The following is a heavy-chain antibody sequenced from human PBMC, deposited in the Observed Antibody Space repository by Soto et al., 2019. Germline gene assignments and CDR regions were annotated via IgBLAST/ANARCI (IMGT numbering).Heavy chain of an antibody. J-gene: IGHJ4*02. Sequence: PGEALKLSCRGPGDSFTSNWISWVRQMPGKGLEWMGRIDPSDSYTNYSPSFQGHVNISADPSKNQVSLTLTSVTAADTAVHYCARQGSYWGQGALVTVSS. CDR3: ARQGSY. CDR2: IDPSDSYT. CDR1: GDSFTSNW. V-gene: IGHV5-10-1*01.